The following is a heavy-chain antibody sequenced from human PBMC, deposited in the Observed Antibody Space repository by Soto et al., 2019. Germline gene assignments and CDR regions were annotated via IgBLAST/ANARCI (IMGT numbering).Heavy chain of an antibody. V-gene: IGHV3-74*01. CDR1: GFTFSSYW. Sequence: PWGSLRLSGSASGFTFSSYWMHWVRQAPGKGRVWVSRINSYGSSTSYADSVKGRFTISRDNAKNTLYLQMNSLRAEDTAVYYCARVKNYYDGWGQGTLVTVSS. CDR3: ARVKNYYDG. J-gene: IGHJ4*02. D-gene: IGHD3-22*01. CDR2: INSYGSST.